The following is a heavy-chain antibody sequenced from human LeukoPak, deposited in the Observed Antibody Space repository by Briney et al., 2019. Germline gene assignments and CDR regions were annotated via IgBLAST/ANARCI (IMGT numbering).Heavy chain of an antibody. CDR1: GESFSTYY. CDR3: ARGVRQLDLKYYYYYFYMDV. V-gene: IGHV4-34*01. J-gene: IGHJ6*03. CDR2: INHYGRT. D-gene: IGHD6-6*01. Sequence: SETLSLTCAVYGESFSTYYWTWLRQSPGKGLEWIGEINHYGRTNYNPSLKSRVTISADTSKNQFSLRLNSVTAADTSVYYCARGVRQLDLKYYYYYFYMDVWGKGTTVTVSS.